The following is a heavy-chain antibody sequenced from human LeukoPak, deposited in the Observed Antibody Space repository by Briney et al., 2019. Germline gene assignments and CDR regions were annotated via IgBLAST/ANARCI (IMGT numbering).Heavy chain of an antibody. V-gene: IGHV4-38-2*02. Sequence: PSETLSLTCAVSGYSISSGYYWGWIRRPPGKGLEWIGSIYHSGSTYYNPSLKSRVTISVDTSKNQFSLKLSSVTAADTAVYYCARDYYDSSGFVRGYYYYYYMDVWGTGTTVTVSS. CDR3: ARDYYDSSGFVRGYYYYYYMDV. CDR1: GYSISSGYY. CDR2: IYHSGST. J-gene: IGHJ6*03. D-gene: IGHD3-22*01.